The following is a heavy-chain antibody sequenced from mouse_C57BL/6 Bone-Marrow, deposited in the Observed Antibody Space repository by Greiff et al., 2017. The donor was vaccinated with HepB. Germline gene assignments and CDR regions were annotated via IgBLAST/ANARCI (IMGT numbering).Heavy chain of an antibody. CDR2: IDPANGNT. Sequence: EVKLVESVAELVRPGASVKLSCTASGFNIKNTYMHWVKQRPEQGLEWIGRIDPANGNTKYAPKFQGKATITADTSSNTAYLQLSSLTSEDTAIYYCARDGVVARGYFDVWGTGTTVTVSS. CDR1: GFNIKNTY. D-gene: IGHD1-1*01. V-gene: IGHV14-3*01. J-gene: IGHJ1*03. CDR3: ARDGVVARGYFDV.